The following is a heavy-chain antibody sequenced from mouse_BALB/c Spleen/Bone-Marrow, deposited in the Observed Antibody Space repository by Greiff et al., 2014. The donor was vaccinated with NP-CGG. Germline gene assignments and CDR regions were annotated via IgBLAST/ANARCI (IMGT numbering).Heavy chain of an antibody. V-gene: IGHV1-69*01. J-gene: IGHJ4*01. CDR2: IDTSDSYT. Sequence: VQLQQSGAELVMPGASVKMSCKASGYTLTDYWMHWVKQRPGQGLEWIGAIDTSDSYTSYNQKFKGKATLTVDESSSTAYMQLSSLTSEDSAVYYCARKYDYYYAMDYWGQGTSVTVSS. CDR1: GYTLTDYW. CDR3: ARKYDYYYAMDY. D-gene: IGHD2-4*01.